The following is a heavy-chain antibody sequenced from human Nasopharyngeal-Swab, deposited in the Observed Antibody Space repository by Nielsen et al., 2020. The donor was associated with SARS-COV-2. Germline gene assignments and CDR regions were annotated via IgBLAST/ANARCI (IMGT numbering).Heavy chain of an antibody. CDR1: GGTFSSYA. Sequence: SVKVSCKASGGTFSSYAISWVRQAPGQGLEWMGGIIPIFGTANYAQKFQGRVTITADESTSTAYMELSSLRSEDTAVYYCARDLVNTVTTVEPPFWKGYYYYGMDVWGQGTTVTVSS. V-gene: IGHV1-69*13. CDR3: ARDLVNTVTTVEPPFWKGYYYYGMDV. J-gene: IGHJ6*02. D-gene: IGHD4-17*01. CDR2: IIPIFGTA.